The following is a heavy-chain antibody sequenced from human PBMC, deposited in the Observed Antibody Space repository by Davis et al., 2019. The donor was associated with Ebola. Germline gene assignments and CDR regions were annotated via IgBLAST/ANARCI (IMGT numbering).Heavy chain of an antibody. J-gene: IGHJ5*02. CDR1: GFTFSRYG. CDR2: IFFDGSET. V-gene: IGHV3-33*08. Sequence: GGSLRLSCEASGFTFSRYGMHWVRQAPGKGPEWLTYIFFDGSETFYADSVKGRFTISRDNSKNTLYLQMNSLRAEDTAVYYCARDEQQLTYNWFDPWGQGTLVTVSS. D-gene: IGHD6-13*01. CDR3: ARDEQQLTYNWFDP.